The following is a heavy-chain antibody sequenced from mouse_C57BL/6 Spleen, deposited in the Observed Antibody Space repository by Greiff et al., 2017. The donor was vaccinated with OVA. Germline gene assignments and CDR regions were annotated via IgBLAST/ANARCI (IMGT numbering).Heavy chain of an antibody. CDR1: GYTFTSYW. V-gene: IGHV1-69*01. D-gene: IGHD1-1*02. CDR3: ARYGLERAMDY. Sequence: QVQLQQPGAELVMPGASVKLSCKASGYTFTSYWMHWVKQRPGQGLEWIGEIDPSDSYTNYNQKFKGKSTLTVDKSSSTAYMQLSSLTSEDSAVYYCARYGLERAMDYWGQGTSVTVSS. CDR2: IDPSDSYT. J-gene: IGHJ4*01.